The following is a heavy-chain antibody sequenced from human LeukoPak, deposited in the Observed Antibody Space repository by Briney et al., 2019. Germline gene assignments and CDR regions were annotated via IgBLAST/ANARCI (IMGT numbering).Heavy chain of an antibody. CDR3: ARDRDTYYFDY. Sequence: GGSLRLSCAASGCTFSSYWMSWVRQAPGKGLEWVANIKQDGSEKYYVDSVKGRFTISRDNAKNSLYLQMNSLRAEDTAVYYCARDRDTYYFDYWGQGTLVTVSS. CDR2: IKQDGSEK. V-gene: IGHV3-7*03. J-gene: IGHJ4*02. CDR1: GCTFSSYW.